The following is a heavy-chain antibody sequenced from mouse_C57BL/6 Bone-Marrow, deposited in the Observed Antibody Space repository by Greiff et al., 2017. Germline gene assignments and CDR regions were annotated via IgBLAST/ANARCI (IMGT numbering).Heavy chain of an antibody. V-gene: IGHV5-15*01. D-gene: IGHD2-10*01. J-gene: IGHJ4*01. CDR2: ISNLAYSI. CDR3: ALLLSGYYYAMDY. CDR1: GFTFSDYG. Sequence: EVKVVESGGGLVQPGGSLKLSCAASGFTFSDYGMAWVRQAPRTGPEWVAFISNLAYSIYYADTVTGRFTISRGNAKNTLYLEMSSLRSEDTAMYYCALLLSGYYYAMDYWGQGTSVTVSS.